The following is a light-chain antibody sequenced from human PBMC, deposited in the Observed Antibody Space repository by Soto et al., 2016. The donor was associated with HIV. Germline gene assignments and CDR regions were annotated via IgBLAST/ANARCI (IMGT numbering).Light chain of an antibody. V-gene: IGLV3-25*03. Sequence: SYELTQPPSVSVSPGQTARITCSGDALPKQYAYWYQQKPGQAPVLVIYKDSERPSGIPERFSGSSSGTTVTLTISGVQTEDESAYYCQSADSSGTNLVFGGGTNLTVL. CDR3: QSADSSGTNLV. CDR2: KDS. CDR1: ALPKQY. J-gene: IGLJ3*02.